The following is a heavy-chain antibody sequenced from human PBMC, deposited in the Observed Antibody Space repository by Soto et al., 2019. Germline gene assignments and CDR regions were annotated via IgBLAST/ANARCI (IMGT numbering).Heavy chain of an antibody. J-gene: IGHJ4*02. CDR1: GDSITSSSHY. Sequence: SETLFLTCTVSGDSITSSSHYWGWIRQPPGKGLECIANIYYDGNTYYNPSLKSRVAISLDTSKNQFSLKLSSVTAADTAVYYCARGYGRNFDYWGQGTLVTVSS. V-gene: IGHV4-39*01. D-gene: IGHD5-18*01. CDR2: IYYDGNT. CDR3: ARGYGRNFDY.